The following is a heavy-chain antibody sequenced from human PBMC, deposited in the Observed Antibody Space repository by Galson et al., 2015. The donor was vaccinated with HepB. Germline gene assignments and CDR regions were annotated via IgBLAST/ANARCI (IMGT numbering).Heavy chain of an antibody. V-gene: IGHV3-21*01. J-gene: IGHJ4*02. CDR1: GFTFSSYS. Sequence: SLRLSCAASGFTFSSYSMNWVRQAPGKGLEWVSSISSSSSYIYYADSVKGRFTISRDNAKNSLYLQMNSLRAEDTAVYYCARFGGGIAAAGADYWGQRTLVTVSS. D-gene: IGHD6-13*01. CDR3: ARFGGGIAAAGADY. CDR2: ISSSSSYI.